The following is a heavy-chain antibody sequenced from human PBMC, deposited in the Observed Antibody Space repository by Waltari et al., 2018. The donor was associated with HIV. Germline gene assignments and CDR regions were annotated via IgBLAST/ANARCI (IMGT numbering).Heavy chain of an antibody. CDR1: GGSITSVTYY. D-gene: IGHD3-9*01. CDR2: IYISGSA. Sequence: QVQLQESGPGLVKPSQTLSLTCTVSGGSITSVTYYWIRIRQPAGKGLEWIGRIYISGSANYNPSLRSRVTMSLDTSKNQFSLKLTSVTAADTAVYYCARGLDILTGYYHWFSDLWGRGTLVTVSS. V-gene: IGHV4-61*02. CDR3: ARGLDILTGYYHWFSDL. J-gene: IGHJ2*01.